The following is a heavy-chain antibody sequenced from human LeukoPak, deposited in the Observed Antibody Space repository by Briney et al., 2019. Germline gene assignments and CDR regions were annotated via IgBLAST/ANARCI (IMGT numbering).Heavy chain of an antibody. CDR3: ARTYYYDSSGYYLDLDYFDY. CDR2: IDYSGDTT. Sequence: GGSLRLSCTASGFTLSSYEMTWIRQAPGKGLEWVSSIDYSGDTTYYADSVKGRFTISRDNAKNSLYLQMNSLRAEDTAVYYCARTYYYDSSGYYLDLDYFDYWGQGTLVTVSS. J-gene: IGHJ4*02. V-gene: IGHV3-48*03. D-gene: IGHD3-22*01. CDR1: GFTLSSYE.